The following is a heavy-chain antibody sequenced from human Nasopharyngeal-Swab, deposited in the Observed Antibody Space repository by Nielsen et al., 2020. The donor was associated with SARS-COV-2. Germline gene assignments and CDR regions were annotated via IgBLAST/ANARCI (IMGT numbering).Heavy chain of an antibody. Sequence: GSLRPSCTPLGVPTTSQYWSWSPQLPGKGLDWIGQLSHNSGTSYNPSLKSPVTQFMDTSKNQFSLRLRSVTAAETAVYYCAKEGAKGWLDPWGQGTLVTVSS. CDR1: GVPTTSQY. CDR2: LSHNSGT. V-gene: IGHV4-59*11. J-gene: IGHJ5*02. CDR3: AKEGAKGWLDP.